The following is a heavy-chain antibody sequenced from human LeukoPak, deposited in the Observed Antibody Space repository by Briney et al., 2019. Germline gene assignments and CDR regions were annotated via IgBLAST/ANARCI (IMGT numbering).Heavy chain of an antibody. V-gene: IGHV5-51*01. J-gene: IGHJ3*02. CDR1: GYSFTSYW. CDR2: IYPGDSDN. CDR3: ARFLFNYDAFDI. Sequence: GESLKISRKGSGYSFTSYWIGWVRQMPGKGLEWVGIIYPGDSDNRYSPSFQGQVTISADKSISIAYLQWTSLKASDTAMYYCARFLFNYDAFDIWGQGTMVTVSS. D-gene: IGHD2-21*01.